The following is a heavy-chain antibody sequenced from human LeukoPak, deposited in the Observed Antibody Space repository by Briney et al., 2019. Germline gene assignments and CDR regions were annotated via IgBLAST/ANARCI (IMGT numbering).Heavy chain of an antibody. D-gene: IGHD1-7*01. CDR2: IYYSGST. CDR3: AGGGNDWDYVRLYYFDY. J-gene: IGHJ4*02. V-gene: IGHV4-39*07. Sequence: SETLSLTCTVSGGSISSSSYYWGWIRQPPGKGLEWIGSIYYSGSTNYNPSLKSRVTISVDTSKNQLSLKLSSVTAADTAVYYCAGGGNDWDYVRLYYFDYWGQGTLVTVSS. CDR1: GGSISSSSYY.